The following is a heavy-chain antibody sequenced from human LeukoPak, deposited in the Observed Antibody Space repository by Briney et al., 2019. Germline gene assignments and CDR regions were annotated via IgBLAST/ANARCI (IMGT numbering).Heavy chain of an antibody. CDR2: INAGNGNT. CDR1: GYTFTSYA. J-gene: IGHJ4*02. CDR3: AMVLGSCTFDY. Sequence: GASVKVSCKASGYTFTSYAMHWVRQTPGQRLEWMGWINAGNGNTKYSQKFQGRVTITRDTSARTAYMELSSLRSEDTAVYYCAMVLGSCTFDYWGQGTLVTVSS. D-gene: IGHD3-10*01. V-gene: IGHV1-3*01.